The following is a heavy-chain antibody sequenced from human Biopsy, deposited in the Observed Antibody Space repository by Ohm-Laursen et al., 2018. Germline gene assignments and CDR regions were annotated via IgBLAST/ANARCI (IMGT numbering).Heavy chain of an antibody. CDR3: ARPSAGVSTIGFDP. CDR2: INPHTGVT. V-gene: IGHV1-2*05. D-gene: IGHD5/OR15-5a*01. J-gene: IGHJ5*02. Sequence: ATVKISCKASGYDFLDFRIHWVRQVPGQGLEWIGHINPHTGVTKYAQKFLDRITMTGDTSISTAYMDLSRLTSADTGIYYCARPSAGVSTIGFDPWGQGTLVIVSS. CDR1: GYDFLDFR.